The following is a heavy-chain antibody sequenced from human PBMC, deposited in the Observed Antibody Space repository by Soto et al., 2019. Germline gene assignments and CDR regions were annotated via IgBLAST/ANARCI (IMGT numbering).Heavy chain of an antibody. CDR2: IYYSGST. CDR1: CGSICSSRYY. J-gene: IGHJ6*02. Sequence: SETLSLTCTVSCGSICSSRYYWALIRQPPGKGLQWIGSIYYSGSTYYNPSLKSRVTISVDTSKNQFSLKLSSVAAADTAVYYCARQVAVADSYYYYGMDVWGQGTTVT. CDR3: ARQVAVADSYYYYGMDV. V-gene: IGHV4-39*01. D-gene: IGHD6-19*01.